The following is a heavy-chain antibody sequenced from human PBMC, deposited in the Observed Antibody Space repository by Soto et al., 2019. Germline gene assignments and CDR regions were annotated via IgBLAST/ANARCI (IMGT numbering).Heavy chain of an antibody. CDR2: ISYDGSNR. Sequence: GGSLRLSCAASGFTFDTYGMHWVRQAPGKGLEWVAVISYDGSNRYYADSVKGRFTISRDNSKNTLYLQMNSLRAEDTAVYYCVRGEGDYNDGNGYLARHWGQGTLVTVAS. CDR1: GFTFDTYG. V-gene: IGHV3-30*03. J-gene: IGHJ4*02. CDR3: VRGEGDYNDGNGYLARH. D-gene: IGHD5-18*01.